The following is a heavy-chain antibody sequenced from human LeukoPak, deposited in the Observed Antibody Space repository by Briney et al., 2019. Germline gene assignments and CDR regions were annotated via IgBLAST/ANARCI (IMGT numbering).Heavy chain of an antibody. CDR1: GYNFTSYW. V-gene: IGHV5-51*01. CDR2: IYPGDSDT. D-gene: IGHD3-10*01. J-gene: IGHJ4*02. Sequence: GAALQISCEGSGYNFTSYWIGWGRQVPGEGLEWMGIIYPGDSDTRYSPSFQGQVTISADKSISTAYLQWSSLKASDTAMYYCARHAPLVRGVIYYFDHWGQGTLVTVSS. CDR3: ARHAPLVRGVIYYFDH.